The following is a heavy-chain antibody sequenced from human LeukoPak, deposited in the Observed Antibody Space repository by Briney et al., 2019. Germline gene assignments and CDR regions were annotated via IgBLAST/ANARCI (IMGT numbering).Heavy chain of an antibody. CDR1: GYSISSGYY. CDR3: ARVAVMVSLHYFDY. V-gene: IGHV4-38-2*02. J-gene: IGHJ4*02. D-gene: IGHD3-10*01. CDR2: IYHSGST. Sequence: PSETLSLTCTVSGYSISSGYYWSWIRQPPGKGLEWIGSIYHSGSTYYNPSLKSRVTISVDTSKNQFSLRLSSVTAADTAVYYCARVAVMVSLHYFDYWGQGTLVTVSS.